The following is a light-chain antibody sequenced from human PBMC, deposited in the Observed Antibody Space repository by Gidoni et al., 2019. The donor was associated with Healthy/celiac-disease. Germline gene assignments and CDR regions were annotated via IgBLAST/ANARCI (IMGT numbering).Light chain of an antibody. Sequence: QSALTKPASVSGSPGESITITCTGTSRDVGGYNYVSWYQQHPGKAPKLMIYEVSNRPSGVSNRFSGSKSGNTASLTISGLQAEDEADYYCSSYTSSSTPLVVFGGGTKLTVL. CDR3: SSYTSSSTPLVV. CDR2: EVS. J-gene: IGLJ2*01. V-gene: IGLV2-14*01. CDR1: SRDVGGYNY.